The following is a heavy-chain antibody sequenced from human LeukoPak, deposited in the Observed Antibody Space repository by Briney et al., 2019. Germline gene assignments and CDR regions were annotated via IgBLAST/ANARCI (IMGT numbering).Heavy chain of an antibody. D-gene: IGHD6-19*01. Sequence: PSETLSLTCAVSGGSISSSNWWSWVRQPPGKGLEWIGEIYHSGSTNYNPSLKSRVTISVDTSKNQFSLRLDSVTAADTAVYYCARGLSIAVADTKPYYFDYWGQGTLVTVSS. CDR2: IYHSGST. J-gene: IGHJ4*02. V-gene: IGHV4-4*02. CDR3: ARGLSIAVADTKPYYFDY. CDR1: GGSISSSNW.